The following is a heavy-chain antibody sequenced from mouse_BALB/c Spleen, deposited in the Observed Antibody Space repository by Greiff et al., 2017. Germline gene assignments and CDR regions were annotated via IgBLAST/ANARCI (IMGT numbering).Heavy chain of an antibody. CDR3: ARHEGPWYFDV. J-gene: IGHJ1*01. CDR1: GFTFSSYG. V-gene: IGHV5-6*02. Sequence: DVKLVESGGDLVKPGGSLKLSCAASGFTFSSYGMSWVRQTPDKRLEWVATISSGGSYTYYPDSVKGRFTISRDNAKNTLYLQMSSLKSEDTAMYYCARHEGPWYFDVWGAGTTVTVSS. CDR2: ISSGGSYT.